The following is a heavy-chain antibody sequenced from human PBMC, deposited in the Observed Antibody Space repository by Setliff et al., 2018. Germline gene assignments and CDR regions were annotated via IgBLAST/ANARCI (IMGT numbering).Heavy chain of an antibody. V-gene: IGHV4-34*01. J-gene: IGHJ4*02. CDR1: GFTFSTYW. D-gene: IGHD3-16*02. CDR3: ARHDSPYDYVWGSYLGPFDY. Sequence: SETLRLSCAASGFTFSTYWMSWIRQSPGKGLEWLGEINHSGTTTYNPSLKSRVTISVDTSKNQFSLKLSSVTAADTAVYYCARHDSPYDYVWGSYLGPFDYWGQGTLVTVSS. CDR2: INHSGTT.